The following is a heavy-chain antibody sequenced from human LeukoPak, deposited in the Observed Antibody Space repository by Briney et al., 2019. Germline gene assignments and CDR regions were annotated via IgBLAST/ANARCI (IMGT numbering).Heavy chain of an antibody. CDR3: ARRRGLQYYYGMDV. D-gene: IGHD4-11*01. CDR2: FYPGDSDT. Sequence: GESLKISCKGSGYSFTYYWIGWVRQMPGKGLEWMGIFYPGDSDTRYSPSFQGQVTISADKSLTTAYLQWNSLKASDTAMYYCARRRGLQYYYGMDVWGQETTVTVSS. CDR1: GYSFTYYW. V-gene: IGHV5-51*01. J-gene: IGHJ6*02.